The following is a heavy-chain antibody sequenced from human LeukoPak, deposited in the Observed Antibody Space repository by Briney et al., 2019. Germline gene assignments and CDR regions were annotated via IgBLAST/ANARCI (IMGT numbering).Heavy chain of an antibody. CDR2: IKTDGSST. CDR1: GFTFSSYS. Sequence: PGGSLRLSCAASGFTFSSYSINWVRQAPGKGLVWVSRIKTDGSSTSYADSVKGRFTISRDNAKNTLFLQMNSLRAEDTAVYYCAKTLAAAGTWRGWELPHDAFDIWGQGTMATVSS. D-gene: IGHD6-13*01. V-gene: IGHV3-74*01. J-gene: IGHJ3*02. CDR3: AKTLAAAGTWRGWELPHDAFDI.